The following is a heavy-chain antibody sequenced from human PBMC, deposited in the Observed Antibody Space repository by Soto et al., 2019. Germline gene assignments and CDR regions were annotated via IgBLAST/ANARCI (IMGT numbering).Heavy chain of an antibody. V-gene: IGHV3-9*01. D-gene: IGHD6-19*01. CDR2: IRWNSGSI. CDR3: AKSSPRIAVAGTSDYYYYMDV. CDR1: GFTFDDYA. Sequence: GGSLRLSCASSGFTFDDYAMHWVRQAPGKSLEWVSGIRWNSGSIGYADTVKGRFTISRDNAKNSLYLQMNSLRAEDTALYYCAKSSPRIAVAGTSDYYYYMDVWGKGTTVTVSS. J-gene: IGHJ6*03.